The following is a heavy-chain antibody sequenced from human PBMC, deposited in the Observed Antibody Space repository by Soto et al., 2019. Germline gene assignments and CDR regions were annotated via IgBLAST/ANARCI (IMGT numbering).Heavy chain of an antibody. D-gene: IGHD5-18*01. V-gene: IGHV4-31*03. CDR1: GGSISSGGYY. CDR2: IYYSGST. J-gene: IGHJ4*02. CDR3: ARTPDTAMVNTFDY. Sequence: QVQLQESGPGLVKPSQTLSLTCTVSGGSISSGGYYWSWIRQHPGKGLEWIGYIYYSGSTYYNPSLKSRVTISVDTSKNQFSRKLSSVTAADTAVYYCARTPDTAMVNTFDYWGQGTLVTVSS.